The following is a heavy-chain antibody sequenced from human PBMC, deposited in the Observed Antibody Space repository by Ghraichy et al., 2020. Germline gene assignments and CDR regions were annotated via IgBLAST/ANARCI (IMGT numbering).Heavy chain of an antibody. Sequence: GGSLRLSCAASGFTFTNYFMSWVRQVPGKGLEWVSAISDSGGITYYAESVRGRLTISRDNSKNTLYLQMNSLRAEDTAVYYCAKGWQWLDGGPEYCGRGTLVTVSS. CDR3: AKGWQWLDGGPEY. V-gene: IGHV3-23*01. CDR1: GFTFTNYF. CDR2: ISDSGGIT. D-gene: IGHD6-19*01. J-gene: IGHJ4*01.